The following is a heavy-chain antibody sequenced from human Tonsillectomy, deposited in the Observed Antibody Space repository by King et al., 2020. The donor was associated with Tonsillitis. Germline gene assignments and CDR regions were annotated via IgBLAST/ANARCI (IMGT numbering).Heavy chain of an antibody. J-gene: IGHJ3*02. Sequence: VQLVESGGGLVQPGGSLRLSCAASGFTFSSYAMSWVRQAPGKGLEWVSAISGSGGSTYYADSVKGRFTISRDNSKNTLYLQMNSLRAEDTAVYYCAKVRSFSSPPHIVVVTDAFDIWGQGTMVTVSS. CDR1: GFTFSSYA. CDR3: AKVRSFSSPPHIVVVTDAFDI. D-gene: IGHD2-21*02. CDR2: ISGSGGST. V-gene: IGHV3-23*04.